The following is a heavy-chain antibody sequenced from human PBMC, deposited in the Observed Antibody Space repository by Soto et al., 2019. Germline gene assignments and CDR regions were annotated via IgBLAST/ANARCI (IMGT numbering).Heavy chain of an antibody. D-gene: IGHD4-17*01. V-gene: IGHV5-51*01. CDR3: AIQRGDYVLDAFDI. CDR2: IYPGDSDT. CDR1: GYSCTSYW. J-gene: IGHJ3*02. Sequence: GESLKISCKGSGYSCTSYWIGWVRQMPGKGLEWMGIIYPGDSDTRYSPSFQGQVTISADKSISTAYLQWSSPKASDAAMYYCAIQRGDYVLDAFDIWGQGTMVTVSS.